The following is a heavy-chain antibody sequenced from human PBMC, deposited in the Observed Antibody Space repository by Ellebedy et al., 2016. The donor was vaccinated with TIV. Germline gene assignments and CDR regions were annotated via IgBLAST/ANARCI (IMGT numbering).Heavy chain of an antibody. Sequence: SETLSLXXTVSGGSISSSSYYWGWIRQPPGNGLEWIGNIYYSGSTYYNPPLKSRVTISIDTSKKQFSLKLSSVTAADTAVYYCARQVGALDYWGQGTLVTVSS. CDR1: GGSISSSSYY. V-gene: IGHV4-39*01. CDR3: ARQVGALDY. J-gene: IGHJ4*02. D-gene: IGHD1-26*01. CDR2: IYYSGST.